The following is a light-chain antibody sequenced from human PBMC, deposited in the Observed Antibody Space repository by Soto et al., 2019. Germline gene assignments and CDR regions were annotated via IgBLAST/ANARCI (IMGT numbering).Light chain of an antibody. CDR2: DAS. Sequence: ETVMTQSPATLSVSPGDRATLSCSASQSVSYNLAWYQQKPGQAPRLLIYDASTRATGIPARFSGSGSETEFTLTISSLQSEDFTVYYCQQYNNWPPWTFGQGTKVDIK. V-gene: IGKV3D-15*01. J-gene: IGKJ1*01. CDR3: QQYNNWPPWT. CDR1: QSVSYN.